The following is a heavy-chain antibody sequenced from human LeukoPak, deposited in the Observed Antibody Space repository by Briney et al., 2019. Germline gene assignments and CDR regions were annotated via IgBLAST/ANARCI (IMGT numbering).Heavy chain of an antibody. CDR2: IYYSGST. Sequence: SETLSLTCTVSGGSISSSSYYWGWIRQPPGKGLEWIGSIYYSGSTYYNPSLKSRVTISVDTSKNQFSLKLSSVTAADTAVYYCARGPLDNFDYWGQGTLVTVSS. CDR3: ARGPLDNFDY. V-gene: IGHV4-39*07. J-gene: IGHJ4*02. CDR1: GGSISSSSYY.